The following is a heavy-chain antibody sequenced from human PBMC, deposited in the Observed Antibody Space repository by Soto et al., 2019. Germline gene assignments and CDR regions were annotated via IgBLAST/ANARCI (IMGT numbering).Heavy chain of an antibody. D-gene: IGHD3-10*01. Sequence: EVQLVESGGGLVQPGRSLRLSCAASGFTFDDYAMHWVRQAPGKGLEWVSGISWNSGSMGYADSVKGRFTISRDNARNPLYLQMNGLRADDTAGYYCAMDGSGSYYNADFDYGGQGSLVTVSS. J-gene: IGHJ4*02. CDR2: ISWNSGSM. CDR1: GFTFDDYA. V-gene: IGHV3-9*01. CDR3: AMDGSGSYYNADFDY.